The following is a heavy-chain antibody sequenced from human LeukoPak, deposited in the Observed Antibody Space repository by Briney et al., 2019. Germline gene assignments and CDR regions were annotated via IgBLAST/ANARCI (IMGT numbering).Heavy chain of an antibody. Sequence: PSETLSLTCTVSGGSIDSYYWSWIRQPPGKGLEGIGYIYYTGSTEYHPSLKSRGTISLDTSKNQFSLKLTSVSAADTAVYYCARVYQSAEYYFDYWGQGNLVSVSS. CDR2: IYYTGST. V-gene: IGHV4-59*01. CDR3: ARVYQSAEYYFDY. D-gene: IGHD2-2*01. CDR1: GGSIDSYY. J-gene: IGHJ4*02.